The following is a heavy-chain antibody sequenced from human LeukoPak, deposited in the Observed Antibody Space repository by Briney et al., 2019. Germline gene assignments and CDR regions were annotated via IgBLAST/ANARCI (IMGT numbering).Heavy chain of an antibody. Sequence: GGSLRLSCEASGFAFSSCAMTWVRQTAGKGLEWVSSISGSGATTYYADSVKGRFTISRDNSNNTLYLQMNNLRAEDTAIYYCAKDQSRVGASDPFDYWGQGVLVTVSS. CDR2: ISGSGATT. V-gene: IGHV3-23*01. CDR1: GFAFSSCA. J-gene: IGHJ4*02. D-gene: IGHD1-26*01. CDR3: AKDQSRVGASDPFDY.